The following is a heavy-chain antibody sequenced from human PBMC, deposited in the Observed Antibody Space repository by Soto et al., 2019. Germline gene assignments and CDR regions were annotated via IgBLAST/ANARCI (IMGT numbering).Heavy chain of an antibody. CDR2: IYSGGST. J-gene: IGHJ6*03. CDR3: ASLTIFGISYYYMDV. V-gene: IGHV3-66*01. D-gene: IGHD3-3*01. CDR1: GFTVSGNF. Sequence: ELQLVESGGGLVQPGGSLRLSCTASGFTVSGNFMNWVRQAPGKGLEWVSLIYSGGSTYYADSVKGRFTISRDNSKNTLYLQMNNLRAEDTAVYYCASLTIFGISYYYMDVWGKGTTVTVSS.